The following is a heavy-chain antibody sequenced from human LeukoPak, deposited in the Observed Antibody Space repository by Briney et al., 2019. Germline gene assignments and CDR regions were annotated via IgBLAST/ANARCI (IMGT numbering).Heavy chain of an antibody. CDR2: ISGSGGST. V-gene: IGHV3-23*01. CDR1: GFTFSSYA. J-gene: IGHJ5*02. Sequence: GGSLRLSCAASGFTFSSYAMSWVRQAPGKGLEWVSAISGSGGSTYYADSVKGRFTISRDNSKNTLYLQMNSLRAEDTAVYYCAKSRYCSSTSCYRGWFDPWGQGTLVTVSS. D-gene: IGHD2-2*01. CDR3: AKSRYCSSTSCYRGWFDP.